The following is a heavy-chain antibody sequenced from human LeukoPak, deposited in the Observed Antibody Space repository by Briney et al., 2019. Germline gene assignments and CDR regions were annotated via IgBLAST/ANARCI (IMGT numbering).Heavy chain of an antibody. CDR2: ISSSGSTI. J-gene: IGHJ4*02. CDR3: ARFPYYDRYFDY. CDR1: GFTFSDYY. Sequence: PGGSLRLSCAASGFTFSDYYMSWIRQAPGKGLEWVSYISSSGSTIYYADSVKGRFTISRDNAKNSLYLQMNGLRAEDTAVYYCARFPYYDRYFDYWGQGTLVTVSS. D-gene: IGHD3-22*01. V-gene: IGHV3-11*04.